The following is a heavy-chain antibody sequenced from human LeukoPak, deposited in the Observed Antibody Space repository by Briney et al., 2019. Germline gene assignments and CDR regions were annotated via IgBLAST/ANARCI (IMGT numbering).Heavy chain of an antibody. D-gene: IGHD6-13*01. J-gene: IGHJ4*02. CDR2: INPNSGGT. V-gene: IGHV1-2*04. CDR3: AREEQLVMRY. Sequence: ASVKVSCKASGYTFTSSAMNWVRQAPGQGLEWMGWINPNSGGTNYAQKFQGWVTMTRDTSISTAYMELSRLRSDDTAVYYCAREEQLVMRYWGQGTLVTVSS. CDR1: GYTFTSSA.